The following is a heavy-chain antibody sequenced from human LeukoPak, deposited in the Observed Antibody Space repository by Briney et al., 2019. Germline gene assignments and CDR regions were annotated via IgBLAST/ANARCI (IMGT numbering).Heavy chain of an antibody. Sequence: QPGGSLRLSCAASGFTFSSYGMHWVRQAPGKGLEGVAFIRYDGSNKYYADSVKGRFTISRDNSKNTLYLQMNSLRAEDTAVYYCAKVQAIFGVVIIPFDYWGQGTLVTDSS. V-gene: IGHV3-30*02. CDR1: GFTFSSYG. CDR2: IRYDGSNK. D-gene: IGHD3-3*01. J-gene: IGHJ4*02. CDR3: AKVQAIFGVVIIPFDY.